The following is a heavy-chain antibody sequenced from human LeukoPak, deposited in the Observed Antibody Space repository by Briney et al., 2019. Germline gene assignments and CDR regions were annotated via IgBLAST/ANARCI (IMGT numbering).Heavy chain of an antibody. CDR1: GFPFSNYD. V-gene: IGHV3-13*01. CDR3: ARDWEGYGMDV. CDR2: IDNAGDT. D-gene: IGHD1-26*01. Sequence: GGSLRLSCAASGFPFSNYDMHWVRQRTGKGLEWVSAIDNAGDTYYPDSVKGRFTISRENAKNSLYLQMNGLRAEDTAVYYCARDWEGYGMDVWGQGTTVTVSS. J-gene: IGHJ6*02.